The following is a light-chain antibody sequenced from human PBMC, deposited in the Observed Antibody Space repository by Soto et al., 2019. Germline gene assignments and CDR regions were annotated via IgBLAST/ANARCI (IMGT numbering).Light chain of an antibody. CDR1: SSDVGAYNY. CDR3: SSYRSSTTFV. J-gene: IGLJ1*01. Sequence: QSALTQPASVSGSPGQSITISCNGSSSDVGAYNYVSWYQQYPGKAPKVIIFEVRKRASGVSNRFSGSKSGDTASLTISGLQADDEADYYCSSYRSSTTFVFGTGTKLTVL. CDR2: EVR. V-gene: IGLV2-14*01.